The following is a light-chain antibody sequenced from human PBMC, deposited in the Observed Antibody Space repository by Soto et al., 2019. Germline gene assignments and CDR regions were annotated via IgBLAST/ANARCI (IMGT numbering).Light chain of an antibody. CDR1: ENVRTF. J-gene: IGKJ1*01. CDR2: DAS. Sequence: EVVLTQSPATLSLSPGERATLSCRASENVRTFVDWYQQKPGQAPRLLIYDASTRATGVPARFSGSGSGTEFTLTISSLQSEDFAVYFCQQYHDWPGTFGQGTKVDIK. CDR3: QQYHDWPGT. V-gene: IGKV3-15*01.